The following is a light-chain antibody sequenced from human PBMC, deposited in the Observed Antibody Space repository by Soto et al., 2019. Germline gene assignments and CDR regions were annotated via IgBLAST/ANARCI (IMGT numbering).Light chain of an antibody. CDR2: EDS. CDR3: CSYAGSSILV. CDR1: RSEIGSYNL. J-gene: IGLJ2*01. Sequence: QSALTQPASVSGSPGQSITISCSGGRSEIGSYNLVSWYQQSPGEAPKLIIYEDSKRPSGVANRFSGSKSGNTASLTISGLQAEDEADYFCCSYAGSSILVFGGGTKLTVL. V-gene: IGLV2-23*01.